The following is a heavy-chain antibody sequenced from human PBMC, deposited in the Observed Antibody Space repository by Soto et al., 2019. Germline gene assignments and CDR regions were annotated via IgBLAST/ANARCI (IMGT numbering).Heavy chain of an antibody. CDR3: ARGRPLTFSGHHCRFDY. CDR2: INPSGGST. V-gene: IGHV1-46*01. J-gene: IGHJ4*02. D-gene: IGHD2-15*01. CDR1: GYTFTSYY. Sequence: GASVKVSCKASGYTFTSYYMHWVRQAPGQGLEWMGIINPSGGSTSYAQKFQGRVTMTRDTSTSTVYMELSSLRSEDTAVYYCARGRPLTFSGHHCRFDYWGQGTLVTVSS.